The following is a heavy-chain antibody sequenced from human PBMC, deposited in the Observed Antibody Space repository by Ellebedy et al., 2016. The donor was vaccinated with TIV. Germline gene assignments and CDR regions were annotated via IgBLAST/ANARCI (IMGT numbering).Heavy chain of an antibody. V-gene: IGHV5-51*01. J-gene: IGHJ2*01. CDR2: IYPGDSDT. D-gene: IGHD2-21*01. CDR3: AATYCGGDCYPEYWYFDL. CDR1: GYSFTSYW. Sequence: KVSXXGSGYSFTSYWISWVRQMPGKGLEWMGIIYPGDSDTRYSPSFQGQVTISADKSISTAYLQWSSLKASDTAMYYCAATYCGGDCYPEYWYFDLWGRGTLVTVSS.